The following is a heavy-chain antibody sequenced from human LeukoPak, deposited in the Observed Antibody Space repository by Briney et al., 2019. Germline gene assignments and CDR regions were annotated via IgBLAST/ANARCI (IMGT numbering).Heavy chain of an antibody. CDR2: ISSSGSTI. V-gene: IGHV3-48*03. J-gene: IGHJ5*02. CDR1: GFTFSSYA. Sequence: GGSLRLSCAGSGFTFSSYAMTWVRQAPGKGLEWVSYISSSGSTIYYADSVKGRFTISRDNAKNSLYLQMNSLRVEDTAVYYCAGSAGTWFDPWGQGTLVTVSS. D-gene: IGHD1-1*01. CDR3: AGSAGTWFDP.